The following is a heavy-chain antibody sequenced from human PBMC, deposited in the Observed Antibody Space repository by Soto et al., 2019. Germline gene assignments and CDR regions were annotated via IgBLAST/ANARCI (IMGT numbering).Heavy chain of an antibody. CDR1: GYTFTSYA. J-gene: IGHJ5*02. Sequence: ASVKVSCKASGYTFTSYAMHWVRQAPGQRLEWMGWINAGNGNTKYSQKFQGRVTITRDTSISTAYMELSRLRSDDTAVYYCARARWYNWFDPWGQGTLVTVSS. CDR2: INAGNGNT. D-gene: IGHD6-13*01. CDR3: ARARWYNWFDP. V-gene: IGHV1-3*01.